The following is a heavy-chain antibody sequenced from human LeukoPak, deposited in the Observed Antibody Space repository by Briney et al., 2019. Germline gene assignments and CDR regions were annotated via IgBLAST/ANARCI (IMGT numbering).Heavy chain of an antibody. J-gene: IGHJ1*01. D-gene: IGHD6-19*01. CDR3: ASSSGWYYGDFQH. CDR2: IYYSGST. Sequence: SETLSLTCTVSGGSISSGDYYWSWLRQPPGKGREWVGYIYYSGSTYDNPSLKSRVTISVDTSKNQFSLKLSSITAADTAVYYCASSSGWYYGDFQHWGQGTLVTVSS. CDR1: GGSISSGDYY. V-gene: IGHV4-30-4*01.